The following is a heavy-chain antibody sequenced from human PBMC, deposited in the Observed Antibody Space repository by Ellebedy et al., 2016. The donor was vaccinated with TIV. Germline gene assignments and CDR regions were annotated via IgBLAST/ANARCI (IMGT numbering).Heavy chain of an antibody. CDR2: IYYSGST. J-gene: IGHJ2*01. D-gene: IGHD2-8*01. V-gene: IGHV4-39*01. Sequence: MPSETLSLTCTVSGGSISSSGYYWAWIRQPPGKGLEWIGSIYYSGSTYYNPSLKSRVTISVDTSKNQFPLELSSVTAADTAVYYCASADCIDGVCLAAWYFDVWGRGTLVTVSS. CDR1: GGSISSSGYY. CDR3: ASADCIDGVCLAAWYFDV.